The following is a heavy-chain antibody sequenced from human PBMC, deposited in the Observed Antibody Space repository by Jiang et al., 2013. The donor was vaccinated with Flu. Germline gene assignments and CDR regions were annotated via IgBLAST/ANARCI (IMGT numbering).Heavy chain of an antibody. D-gene: IGHD3-22*01. J-gene: IGHJ1*01. CDR3: ARVDDYDSSGYTHWPYFQH. Sequence: VQLVESGAEVKKPGASVKVSCKASGYTFTSYYMHWVRQAPGQGLEWMGIINPSGGSTSYAQKFQGRVTMTRDTSTSTVYMELSSLRSEDTAVYYCARVDDYDSSGYTHWPYFQHWGQGTLVTVSS. V-gene: IGHV1-46*01. CDR1: GYTFTSYY. CDR2: INPSGGST.